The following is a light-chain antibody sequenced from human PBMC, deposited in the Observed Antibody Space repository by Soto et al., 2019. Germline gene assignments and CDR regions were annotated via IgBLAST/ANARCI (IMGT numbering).Light chain of an antibody. CDR1: ANDIGRYNY. CDR2: EVT. J-gene: IGLJ1*01. CDR3: NSYVGSNNYV. V-gene: IGLV2-8*01. Sequence: QSALTQPPSASGSPGQSVTISCIGTANDIGRYNYVSWYQHHPGKAPKLIIYEVTKRPSGVPDRFSGSKSGNTASLTVSGLQADDEADYYCNSYVGSNNYVFGTGTKLTVL.